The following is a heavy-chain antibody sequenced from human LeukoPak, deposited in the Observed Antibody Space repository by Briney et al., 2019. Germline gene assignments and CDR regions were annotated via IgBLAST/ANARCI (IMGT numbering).Heavy chain of an antibody. V-gene: IGHV4-61*01. Sequence: SETLPLTCSVSGGSFSTDPYYWSWIRQPPGKGLEWIGYIYYSGSTNYNPSLKSRVTISKDTSKNQFSLKLSSVTAADTAVYYCVREAAAGLNDAFDIWGQGTMVTVSS. D-gene: IGHD6-13*01. CDR2: IYYSGST. CDR1: GGSFSTDPYY. J-gene: IGHJ3*02. CDR3: VREAAAGLNDAFDI.